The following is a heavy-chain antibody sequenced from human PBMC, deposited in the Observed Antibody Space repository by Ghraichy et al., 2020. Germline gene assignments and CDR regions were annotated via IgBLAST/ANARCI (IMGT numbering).Heavy chain of an antibody. CDR1: GFIFSNYA. V-gene: IGHV3-21*01. CDR2: ISSSSSYI. CDR3: VRADYTVNYDGLNWFDP. J-gene: IGHJ5*02. Sequence: GGSLRLSCAVSGFIFSNYAMNWVRQAPGKGLEWVSSISSSSSYISYADSLKGRFTISRDNAKNSLYLQMNSLRAEDTAVYYCVRADYTVNYDGLNWFDPWGQGTLVTVSS. D-gene: IGHD1-7*01.